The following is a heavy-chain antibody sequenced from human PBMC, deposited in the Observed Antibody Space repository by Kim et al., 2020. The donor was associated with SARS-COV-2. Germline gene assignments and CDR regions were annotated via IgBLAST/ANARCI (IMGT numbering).Heavy chain of an antibody. CDR1: GFTFDDYT. Sequence: GGSLRLSCAASGFTFDDYTMHWVRQAPGKGLEWVSLISWDGGSTYYADSVKGRFTISRDNSKNSLYLQMNSLRTEDTALYYCAKGKSGRVVSYYYYYGMVVWGQGTTVTVSS. CDR2: ISWDGGST. CDR3: AKGKSGRVVSYYYYYGMVV. D-gene: IGHD3-10*01. J-gene: IGHJ6*02. V-gene: IGHV3-43*01.